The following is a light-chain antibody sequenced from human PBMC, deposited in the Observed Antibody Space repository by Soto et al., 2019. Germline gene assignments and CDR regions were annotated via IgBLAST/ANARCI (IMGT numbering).Light chain of an antibody. CDR3: QQYYITPQD. CDR1: QSVLYNSNNKNY. V-gene: IGKV4-1*01. Sequence: DIVMTQSPDSMAVSLGERATVNCKSSQSVLYNSNNKNYLAWYQQKPGQPPKLLIYWASTRESGVPDRFSGSGSGTDFTLTISSLQAEDVAVYYCQQYYITPQDFGQGTKVEIK. J-gene: IGKJ1*01. CDR2: WAS.